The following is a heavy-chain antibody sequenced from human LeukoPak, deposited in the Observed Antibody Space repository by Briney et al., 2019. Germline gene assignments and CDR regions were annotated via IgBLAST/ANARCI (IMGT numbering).Heavy chain of an antibody. Sequence: ASVKVSCKASGYTFTSYGISWVRQAPGQGLEWMGWISAYNGNTNYAQKLQGRVTMTTDTSTSTAYMELRSLRSDDTAVYYCARDAGYYGPKPSDYWGQGTLVTVSS. CDR2: ISAYNGNT. CDR3: ARDAGYYGPKPSDY. D-gene: IGHD3-10*01. CDR1: GYTFTSYG. J-gene: IGHJ4*02. V-gene: IGHV1-18*01.